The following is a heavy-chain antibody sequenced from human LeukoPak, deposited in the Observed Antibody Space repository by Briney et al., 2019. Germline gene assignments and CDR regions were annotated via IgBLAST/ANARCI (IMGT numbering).Heavy chain of an antibody. Sequence: GGSLRLSCAASGFTFSSYWMSWVRQAPGKGLEWVANIKQDGSEKYYVDSVKGRFTISRDNAKNSMYLQMNSLRADDTAVYYCARDLPAVTTSGVDYWGQGTLVTVSS. CDR2: IKQDGSEK. D-gene: IGHD4-17*01. J-gene: IGHJ4*02. CDR3: ARDLPAVTTSGVDY. V-gene: IGHV3-7*01. CDR1: GFTFSSYW.